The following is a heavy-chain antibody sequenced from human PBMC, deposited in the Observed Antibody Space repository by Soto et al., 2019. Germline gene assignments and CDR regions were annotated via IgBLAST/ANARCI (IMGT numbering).Heavy chain of an antibody. CDR1: GFTFSDYY. Sequence: QVQLVESGGGLVKPGGSLRLSCAASGFTFSDYYMTWFRNSPGKGLVLVSYISSSGSPIYYSDSVKGRFTISRDNAKNSLYLQMNSLRAEDTAVYYCAGGGQQLHGRDVWGQGPTVTVSS. CDR3: AGGGQQLHGRDV. CDR2: ISSSGSPI. V-gene: IGHV3-11*01. J-gene: IGHJ6*02. D-gene: IGHD6-13*01.